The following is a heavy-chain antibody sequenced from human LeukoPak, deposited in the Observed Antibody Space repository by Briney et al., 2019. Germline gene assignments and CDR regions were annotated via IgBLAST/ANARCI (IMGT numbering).Heavy chain of an antibody. Sequence: SETPSLTCTVSGGSISSYYWSWIRQPPGKGLEWIGYIYYSGSTNYNPSLKSRVTISVDTSKNQFSLKLSSVTAADTAVYYCARGQLVPETYFDYWGQGTLVTVSS. D-gene: IGHD6-6*01. J-gene: IGHJ4*02. CDR3: ARGQLVPETYFDY. CDR1: GGSISSYY. CDR2: IYYSGST. V-gene: IGHV4-59*01.